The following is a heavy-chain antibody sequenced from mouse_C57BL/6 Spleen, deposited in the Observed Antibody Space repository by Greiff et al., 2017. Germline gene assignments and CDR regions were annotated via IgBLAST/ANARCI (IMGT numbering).Heavy chain of an antibody. J-gene: IGHJ3*01. CDR1: GFNIKDYY. CDR3: ARRDYYGSSYEAWFAY. V-gene: IGHV14-2*01. Sequence: EVQLQQSGAELVKPGASVKLSCTASGFNIKDYYMHWVKQRTEQGLEWIGRIDPEDGETKYAPKFPGKATITADTSSNTAYLQLSSLTSEDTAFYYCARRDYYGSSYEAWFAYWGQGTLVTVSA. D-gene: IGHD1-1*01. CDR2: IDPEDGET.